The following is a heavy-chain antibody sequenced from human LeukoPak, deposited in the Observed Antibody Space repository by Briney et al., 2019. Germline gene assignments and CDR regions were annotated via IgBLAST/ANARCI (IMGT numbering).Heavy chain of an antibody. Sequence: SETLSLTCAVYGGSFSGYYWSWIRQPPGKGLEWIGGINHSGSTNYNPSLKSRVTISVDTSKNQFSLKLSSVTAADTAVYYCARGIGYCSSTSCYYYYYGMDVWGQGTTVTVSS. CDR2: INHSGST. CDR1: GGSFSGYY. CDR3: ARGIGYCSSTSCYYYYYGMDV. D-gene: IGHD2-2*01. J-gene: IGHJ6*02. V-gene: IGHV4-34*01.